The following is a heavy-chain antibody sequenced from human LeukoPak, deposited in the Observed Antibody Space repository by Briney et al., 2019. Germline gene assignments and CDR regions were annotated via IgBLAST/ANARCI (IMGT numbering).Heavy chain of an antibody. V-gene: IGHV3-30-3*01. CDR3: ATKQSGKMATMRDHYYYMDV. J-gene: IGHJ6*03. CDR2: ISYDGSNK. Sequence: PGRSLRLSCAASGFTFSSYAMHWVRQAPGKGLEWVAVISYDGSNKYYADSVKGRFTISRDNAKNSLYLQMNSLRVEDTAVYYCATKQSGKMATMRDHYYYMDVWGKGTTVTVSS. CDR1: GFTFSSYA. D-gene: IGHD5-12*01.